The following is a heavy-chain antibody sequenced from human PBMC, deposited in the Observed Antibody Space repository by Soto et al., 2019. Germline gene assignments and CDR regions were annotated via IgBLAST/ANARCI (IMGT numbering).Heavy chain of an antibody. Sequence: ASVKVSFKASGYTFTSYAMHWVRQAPGQRLEWMGWINAGNGNTKYSQKFQGRVTITRDTSASTAYMELSSLRSEDTAVYYCAREARGLRFLEWLLGYWGQGTLVTVSS. CDR3: AREARGLRFLEWLLGY. CDR1: GYTFTSYA. D-gene: IGHD3-3*01. V-gene: IGHV1-3*01. CDR2: INAGNGNT. J-gene: IGHJ4*02.